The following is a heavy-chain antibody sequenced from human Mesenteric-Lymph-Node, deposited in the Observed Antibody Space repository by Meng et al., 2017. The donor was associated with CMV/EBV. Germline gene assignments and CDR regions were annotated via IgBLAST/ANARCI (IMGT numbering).Heavy chain of an antibody. CDR1: GGSFSGYY. CDR2: INHSGST. V-gene: IGHV4-34*01. Sequence: GSLRLSCAVYGGSFSGYYWSWIRQPPGKGLEWIGEINHSGSTNYNPSLKSRVTRSVDTSKNQFSLKLSSVTAADTAVYYCARGLRYQLPMYGAFDIWGQGTMVTVSS. CDR3: ARGLRYQLPMYGAFDI. J-gene: IGHJ3*02. D-gene: IGHD2-2*01.